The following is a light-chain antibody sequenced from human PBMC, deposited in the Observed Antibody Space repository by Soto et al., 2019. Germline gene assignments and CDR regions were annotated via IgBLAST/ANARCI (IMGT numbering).Light chain of an antibody. CDR2: AAS. J-gene: IGKJ2*01. CDR1: QSISNY. CDR3: QQGYSTPHT. Sequence: DRQMTQSPSSLSASVGDRVTIAFRASQSISNYLNWYQQKPGKAPKLLISAASSLQSGVPSRFSGSGSGTDFTLTISSLQPEDFATYYCQQGYSTPHTFGQGTKVDIK. V-gene: IGKV1-39*01.